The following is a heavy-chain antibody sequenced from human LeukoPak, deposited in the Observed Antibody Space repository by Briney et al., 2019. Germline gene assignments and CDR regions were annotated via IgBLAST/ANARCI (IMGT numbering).Heavy chain of an antibody. CDR1: GGSVSSGSYY. CDR2: IYYSGST. D-gene: IGHD1-26*01. Sequence: SETLSLTCTGSGGSVSSGSYYWSWIRQPPGKGLEWIGYIYYSGSTNYNPSLKSRVTISVDTSKNQFSLKLSSVTAADTAVYYCERAVRWELLGGCAFDIWGQGTMVTVSS. CDR3: ERAVRWELLGGCAFDI. V-gene: IGHV4-61*01. J-gene: IGHJ3*02.